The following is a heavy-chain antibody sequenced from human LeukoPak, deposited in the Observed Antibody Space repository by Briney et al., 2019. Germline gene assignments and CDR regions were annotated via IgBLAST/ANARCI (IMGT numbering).Heavy chain of an antibody. Sequence: PGGSLRLSCAATGFTFSSYWMTWVRQAPGKGLEWVSYISSSSSTIYYADSVKGRFTISRDNAKNSLYLQMNSLRAEDTAAYYCARGRIAAAGTAPWFDPWGQGTLVTVSS. J-gene: IGHJ5*02. V-gene: IGHV3-48*01. D-gene: IGHD6-13*01. CDR2: ISSSSSTI. CDR1: GFTFSSYW. CDR3: ARGRIAAAGTAPWFDP.